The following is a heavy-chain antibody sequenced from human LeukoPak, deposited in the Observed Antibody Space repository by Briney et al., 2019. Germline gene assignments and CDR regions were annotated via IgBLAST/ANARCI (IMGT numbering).Heavy chain of an antibody. CDR3: EKVKVSDYHYYALDV. CDR1: GFTFHDYA. CDR2: ITGDGGST. V-gene: IGHV3-43*02. D-gene: IGHD3-9*01. J-gene: IGHJ6*02. Sequence: GGSLRLSCAASGFTFHDYAMHWLRQAPGKALEWVSLITGDGGSTYYIDSVKGRFTISRDNSKNSLFLQMNSLRPEDTAFYYCEKVKVSDYHYYALDVWGQGTTVTVSS.